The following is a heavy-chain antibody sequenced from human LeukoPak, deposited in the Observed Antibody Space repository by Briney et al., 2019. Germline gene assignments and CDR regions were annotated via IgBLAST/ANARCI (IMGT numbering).Heavy chain of an antibody. CDR1: GGSISSDSYY. Sequence: SQTLSLTCTVSGGSISSDSYYWSWIRQPAGKGLEWIGRIYTSGSTNYNPSLKSRVTISVDTSKNQLSLKLSSVTAADTAVYYCARGRDSEFFDYWGQGTLVTVSS. D-gene: IGHD1-26*01. J-gene: IGHJ4*02. V-gene: IGHV4-61*02. CDR2: IYTSGST. CDR3: ARGRDSEFFDY.